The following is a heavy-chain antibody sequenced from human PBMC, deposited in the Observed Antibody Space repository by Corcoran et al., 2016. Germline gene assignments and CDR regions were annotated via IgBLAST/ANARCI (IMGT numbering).Heavy chain of an antibody. D-gene: IGHD3-10*01. CDR3: AREGSRRRNLSIYFDY. J-gene: IGHJ4*02. V-gene: IGHV4-34*01. CDR2: INHSGST. Sequence: QVQLQQWGAGLLKPSETLSLTCAVYGGSFSGYYWSWIRQPPGKGLEWIGEINHSGSTNYNPSLKSRVTISVDTSKNQFSLKLSSVTAADTAVYYCAREGSRRRNLSIYFDYWGQGTLVTVSS. CDR1: GGSFSGYY.